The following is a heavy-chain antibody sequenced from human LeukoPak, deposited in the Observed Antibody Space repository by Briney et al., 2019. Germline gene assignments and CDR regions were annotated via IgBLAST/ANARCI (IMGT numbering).Heavy chain of an antibody. CDR2: ISYDGSNK. CDR3: ARDNLDIVVIPADPEYSSSSYSHYYYYYMDV. CDR1: GFTFSSYS. D-gene: IGHD2-2*03. Sequence: PGGSLRLSCAASGFTFSSYSMNWVRQAPGKGLEWVAVISYDGSNKYYADSVKGRFTISRDNSKNTLYLQMNSLRAEDTAVYYCARDNLDIVVIPADPEYSSSSYSHYYYYYMDVWGKGTTVTVSS. J-gene: IGHJ6*03. V-gene: IGHV3-30*03.